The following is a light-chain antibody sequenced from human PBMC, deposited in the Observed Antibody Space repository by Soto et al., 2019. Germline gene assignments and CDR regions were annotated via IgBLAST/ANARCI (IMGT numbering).Light chain of an antibody. CDR3: QSYDSSLRGSV. CDR1: SSNIGAGYD. Sequence: QSVLTQPPSVYGAPGQRVTISCTGSSSNIGAGYDVHWYQQLPGTAPKLLIYGNSNRPSGVPDRFSGSKSGTSASLAITGLQAEDEADYYCQSYDSSLRGSVFGGGTKLTVL. J-gene: IGLJ3*02. CDR2: GNS. V-gene: IGLV1-40*01.